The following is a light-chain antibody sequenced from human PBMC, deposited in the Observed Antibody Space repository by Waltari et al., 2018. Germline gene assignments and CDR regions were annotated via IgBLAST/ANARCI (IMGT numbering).Light chain of an antibody. CDR3: MQGSLWPPT. Sequence: DVVLTQSPLSLPITLGQRASIPGRSSQGLVHSDGNTYLNWFHQRPGQSPRRLIYKVSPRDSGVPDTFSGSGSGTDFTLKISRVEAEDVGVYYCMQGSLWPPTFGAGTKVEIK. CDR2: KVS. J-gene: IGKJ4*01. V-gene: IGKV2-30*02. CDR1: QGLVHSDGNTY.